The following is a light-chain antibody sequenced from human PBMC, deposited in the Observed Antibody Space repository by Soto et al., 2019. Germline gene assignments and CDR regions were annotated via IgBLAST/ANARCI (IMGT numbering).Light chain of an antibody. CDR2: GNS. Sequence: QSVLTQPPSVSGAPGQTVSISCTGTSTNIGAGYGVHWYQQRPGTAPKLLIYGNSNRPSGVPDRFSGSKSGTSASLAITGLQAEDEADYYCQSYDSSLSAYVVFGGGTKLTVL. V-gene: IGLV1-40*01. CDR1: STNIGAGYG. J-gene: IGLJ2*01. CDR3: QSYDSSLSAYVV.